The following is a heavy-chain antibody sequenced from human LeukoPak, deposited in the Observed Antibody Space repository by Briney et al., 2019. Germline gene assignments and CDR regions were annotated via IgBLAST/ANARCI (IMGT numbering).Heavy chain of an antibody. D-gene: IGHD2-2*03. CDR3: ARDLGYCSFGFGLGNCNRKWFDP. Sequence: ASVKVSCKASGYTFTSSGISWARRAHGQGLEWMGWVSTYSGNTNYAQKFQGRVTMTRDTSTNTAYMELKNLRPDDTAIYYCARDLGYCSFGFGLGNCNRKWFDPWGQGTLVSVSS. V-gene: IGHV1-18*01. J-gene: IGHJ5*02. CDR1: GYTFTSSG. CDR2: VSTYSGNT.